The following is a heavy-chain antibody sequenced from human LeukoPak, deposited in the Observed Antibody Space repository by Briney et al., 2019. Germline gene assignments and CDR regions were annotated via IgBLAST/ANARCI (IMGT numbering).Heavy chain of an antibody. CDR2: INPNSGGT. V-gene: IGHV1-2*02. D-gene: IGHD6-6*01. J-gene: IGHJ5*02. Sequence: ASVKVSCKASGYTFTGYYMHWVRQAPGQGLEWMGWINPNSGGTNYAQKFQGRVTMTRDTSISTAYMELSRLRSDDTAVYYCARGIAPRKWGNWFDPWGQGTLVTVSS. CDR3: ARGIAPRKWGNWFDP. CDR1: GYTFTGYY.